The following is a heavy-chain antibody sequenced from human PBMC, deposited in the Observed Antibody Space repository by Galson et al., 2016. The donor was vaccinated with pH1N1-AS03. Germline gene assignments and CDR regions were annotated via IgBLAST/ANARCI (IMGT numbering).Heavy chain of an antibody. V-gene: IGHV5-51*03. D-gene: IGHD2-2*01. J-gene: IGHJ5*01. CDR1: GDSFNTYW. Sequence: QSGAEVKKPGESLKISCKGSGDSFNTYWIGWVRQMPGKGLEWMGIIYPGDSDTRYSPSFQGHVTISADASISTADLQWRSLKASDTSIYYCAGRGHCTGIRCYDLDSWGQGTMVTVSS. CDR3: AGRGHCTGIRCYDLDS. CDR2: IYPGDSDT.